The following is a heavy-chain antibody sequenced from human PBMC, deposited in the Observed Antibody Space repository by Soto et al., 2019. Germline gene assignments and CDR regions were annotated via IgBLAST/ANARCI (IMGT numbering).Heavy chain of an antibody. J-gene: IGHJ4*02. Sequence: PSETLSLTCTVSGGSISSSSYYWGWIRQPPGKGLEWIGSIYYSGSTYYNPSLKSRVTISVDTSKNQFSLKLSSVTAADTAVYYCASRCWDLLDYWGQGTMVTVSS. D-gene: IGHD1-26*01. V-gene: IGHV4-39*01. CDR2: IYYSGST. CDR3: ASRCWDLLDY. CDR1: GGSISSSSYY.